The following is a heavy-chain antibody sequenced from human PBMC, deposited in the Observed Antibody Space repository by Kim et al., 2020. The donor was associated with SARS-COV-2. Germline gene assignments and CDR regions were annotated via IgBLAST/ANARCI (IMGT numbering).Heavy chain of an antibody. D-gene: IGHD3-9*01. V-gene: IGHV4-59*08. Sequence: PKSRVTISVEPSKNQFSLKLSSVTAADTAVYYCARRGGYYDILTGYFDYWGQGTLVTVSS. J-gene: IGHJ4*02. CDR3: ARRGGYYDILTGYFDY.